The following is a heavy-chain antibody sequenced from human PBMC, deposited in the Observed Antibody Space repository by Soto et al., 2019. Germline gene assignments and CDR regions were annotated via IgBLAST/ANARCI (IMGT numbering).Heavy chain of an antibody. CDR3: ARSIVVVPAASFHWFDP. CDR2: INHSGST. D-gene: IGHD2-2*01. V-gene: IGHV4-34*01. J-gene: IGHJ5*02. Sequence: QVQLQQWGAGLLKPSETLSLTCAVYGGSLSGYYWSWIRQPPGKGLEWIGEINHSGSTNYNPSLKSRVTISVDTSKNQFSLKLSSVTAADTAVYYCARSIVVVPAASFHWFDPWGQGTLVTVSS. CDR1: GGSLSGYY.